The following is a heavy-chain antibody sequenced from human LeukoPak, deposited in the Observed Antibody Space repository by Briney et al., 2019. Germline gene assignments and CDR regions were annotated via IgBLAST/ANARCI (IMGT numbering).Heavy chain of an antibody. V-gene: IGHV3-7*01. CDR1: GFTFSSYW. CDR3: ARDFHRYYYDSSGYNGFDI. Sequence: GGSLSLSCAASGFTFSSYWMSWVRQAPGKGLEWVANIKQDGSEKYYVDSVKGRFTISRDNAKNSLYLQMNSLRAEDTAVYYCARDFHRYYYDSSGYNGFDIWGQGTMVTVSS. J-gene: IGHJ3*02. D-gene: IGHD3-22*01. CDR2: IKQDGSEK.